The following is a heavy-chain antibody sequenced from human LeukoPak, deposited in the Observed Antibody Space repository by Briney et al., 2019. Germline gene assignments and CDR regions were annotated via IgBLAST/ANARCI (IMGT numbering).Heavy chain of an antibody. J-gene: IGHJ5*02. Sequence: SETLSLTCTVSGDSVSSGNYYLSWIRQPPGKGLDWITYMSPSGTTKYNPSLKSRVTISVDTSKNQFSLKLSSVTAADTAVYYCARGSATVVTPKVRNHNWFDPWGQGTLVTVSS. CDR1: GDSVSSGNYY. V-gene: IGHV4-61*01. CDR2: MSPSGTT. D-gene: IGHD4-23*01. CDR3: ARGSATVVTPKVRNHNWFDP.